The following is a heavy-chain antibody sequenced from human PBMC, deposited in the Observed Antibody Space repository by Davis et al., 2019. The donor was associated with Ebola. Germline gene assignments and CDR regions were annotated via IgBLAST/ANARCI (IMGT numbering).Heavy chain of an antibody. D-gene: IGHD3-22*01. J-gene: IGHJ4*02. CDR3: THSSGYNNADY. CDR2: IRSKANSYAT. Sequence: PGGSLRLSCAASGFTFSGSAMPWVRQASGNGLEWVGRIRSKANSYATAYAASVKGRFTISRDDSKNTAYLQMNSLKTEDTAVYYCTHSSGYNNADYWGQGTLVTVSS. CDR1: GFTFSGSA. V-gene: IGHV3-73*01.